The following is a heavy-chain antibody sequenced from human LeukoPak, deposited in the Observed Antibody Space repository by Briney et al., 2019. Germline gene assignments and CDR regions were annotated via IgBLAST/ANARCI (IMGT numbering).Heavy chain of an antibody. CDR2: IYYSGST. CDR3: ARVRYSSPSVGMDV. D-gene: IGHD6-13*01. V-gene: IGHV4-59*01. Sequence: SETLSLTCTVSGGSISSYYWSWIRQPPGKGLEWIGYIYYSGSTNYNPSLKSRVTISVDTSKNQFSLKLSSVTAADTAVYYCARVRYSSPSVGMDVWGQGTTVTASS. J-gene: IGHJ6*02. CDR1: GGSISSYY.